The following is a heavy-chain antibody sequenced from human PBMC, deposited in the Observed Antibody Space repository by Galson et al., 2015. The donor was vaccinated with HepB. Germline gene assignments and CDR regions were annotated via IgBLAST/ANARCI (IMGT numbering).Heavy chain of an antibody. V-gene: IGHV1-3*01. D-gene: IGHD6-19*01. CDR1: GYTFTSYA. J-gene: IGHJ6*02. CDR3: ARVFISRQWLPYYYYYYGMDV. Sequence: SVKVSCRASGYTFTSYAMHWVRQAPGQRLEWMGWINAGNGNTKYSQKFQGRVTITRDTSASTAYMELSSLRSEDTAVYYCARVFISRQWLPYYYYYYGMDVWGQGTTVTVSS. CDR2: INAGNGNT.